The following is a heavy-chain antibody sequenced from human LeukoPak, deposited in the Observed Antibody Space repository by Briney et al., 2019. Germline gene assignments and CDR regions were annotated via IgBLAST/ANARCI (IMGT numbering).Heavy chain of an antibody. CDR3: ARGWGSGAFDI. D-gene: IGHD3-16*01. CDR1: GGTFSSYA. J-gene: IGHJ3*02. Sequence: SVKVSCKASGGTFSSYAISWVRQAPGQGLEWMGRIIPIFGIANYAQKFQGRVTITANKSTSTAYMELSGLRSEDTAVYYCARGWGSGAFDIWGQGTMVTVSS. V-gene: IGHV1-69*04. CDR2: IIPIFGIA.